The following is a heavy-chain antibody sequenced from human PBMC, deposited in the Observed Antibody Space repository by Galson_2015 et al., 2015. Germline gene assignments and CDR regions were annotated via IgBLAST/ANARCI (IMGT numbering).Heavy chain of an antibody. V-gene: IGHV1-18*01. D-gene: IGHD6-13*01. CDR3: ARDDGVAAGRFFDY. CDR1: GYTFTSYG. J-gene: IGHJ4*02. Sequence: SVKVSCKASGYTFTSYGISWVRQAPGQGLEWIGWISTYNGNTNYAQKLQGRVTMTTDTSTRTAYMELMSLRSDDTAVYYCARDDGVAAGRFFDYWGQGTLVTVSS. CDR2: ISTYNGNT.